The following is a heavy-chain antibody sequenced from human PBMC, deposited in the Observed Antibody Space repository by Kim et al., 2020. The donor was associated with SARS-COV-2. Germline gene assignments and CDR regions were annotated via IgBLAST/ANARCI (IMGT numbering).Heavy chain of an antibody. D-gene: IGHD2-8*01. CDR1: GDSISGYY. CDR3: ARGPMTMVPLDF. CDR2: IHSGGPI. Sequence: SETLSLTCTVSGDSISGYYWSWIRQPAGKGLEWIGRIHSGGPIDYNPSLKSRLTMSVDTSKNQFSLKLTSVTAADTAVYYCARGPMTMVPLDFWGQGSLVTVSS. V-gene: IGHV4-4*07. J-gene: IGHJ4*02.